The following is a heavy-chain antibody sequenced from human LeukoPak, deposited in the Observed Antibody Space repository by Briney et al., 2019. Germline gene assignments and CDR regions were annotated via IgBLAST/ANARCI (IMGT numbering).Heavy chain of an antibody. Sequence: SVKVSCKASGGTFSSYAISWVRQAPGQGLEWMGGIIPIFGTANYAQKFQGRVTITADESTSTAYMELSSLRSEDTAVYYCARGLPDYDFWSGYSNYYYYYYMDVWGKGTTVTVSS. D-gene: IGHD3-3*01. CDR2: IIPIFGTA. CDR3: ARGLPDYDFWSGYSNYYYYYYMDV. CDR1: GGTFSSYA. V-gene: IGHV1-69*13. J-gene: IGHJ6*03.